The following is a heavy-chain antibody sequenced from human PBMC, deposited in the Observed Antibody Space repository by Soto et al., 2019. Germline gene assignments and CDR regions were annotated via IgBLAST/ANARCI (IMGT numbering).Heavy chain of an antibody. Sequence: GCLRLSCSASGFTFSSYGMHWVRQAPGKGLEWVAVIWYDGSNKYYADSVKGRFTISRDNSKNTLYLQMNSLRAEDTAVYYCARPLRYFDWPLDYWGQGTLVTVYS. CDR2: IWYDGSNK. V-gene: IGHV3-33*01. D-gene: IGHD3-9*01. CDR1: GFTFSSYG. CDR3: ARPLRYFDWPLDY. J-gene: IGHJ4*02.